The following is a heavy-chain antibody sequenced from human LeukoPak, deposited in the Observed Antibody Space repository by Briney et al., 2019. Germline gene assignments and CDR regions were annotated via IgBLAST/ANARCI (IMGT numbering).Heavy chain of an antibody. CDR2: ISGSGGST. J-gene: IGHJ4*02. CDR3: ARVRYDILTGYYSHPGDYFDY. Sequence: GGTLRLSCAASGFTFSSYGMSWVRQAPGKGLEWVSAISGSGGSTYYADSMKGRFTISRDNAKNSLYLQMNSLRAEDTAVYYCARVRYDILTGYYSHPGDYFDYWGQGTLVTVSS. CDR1: GFTFSSYG. D-gene: IGHD3-9*01. V-gene: IGHV3-23*01.